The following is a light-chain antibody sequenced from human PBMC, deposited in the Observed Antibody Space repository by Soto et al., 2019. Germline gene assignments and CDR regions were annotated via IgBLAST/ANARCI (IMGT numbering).Light chain of an antibody. CDR3: CPFAGNYIYV. Sequence: QSVLTQPRSVSGSPGQSVTISCTGTSSDVGGYNYVSWYLQHPGKAPKVMIYDVSKRPSGVPDRFSGSKSGNTASLTISGLQSEDEADYYCCPFAGNYIYVLGNGTKVTVL. CDR2: DVS. V-gene: IGLV2-11*01. J-gene: IGLJ1*01. CDR1: SSDVGGYNY.